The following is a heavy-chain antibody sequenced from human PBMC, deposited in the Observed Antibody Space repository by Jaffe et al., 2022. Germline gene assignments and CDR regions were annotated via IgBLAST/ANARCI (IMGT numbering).Heavy chain of an antibody. J-gene: IGHJ5*02. V-gene: IGHV1-69*05. CDR3: ARRHCSGGSCSMLEWFDP. CDR2: IIPIFGTA. Sequence: QVQLVQSGAEVKKPGSSVKVSCKASGGTFSSYAISWVRQAPGQGLEWMGGIIPIFGTANYAQKFQGRVTITTDESTSTAYMELSSLRSEDTAVYYCARRHCSGGSCSMLEWFDPWGQGTLVTVSS. CDR1: GGTFSSYA. D-gene: IGHD2-15*01.